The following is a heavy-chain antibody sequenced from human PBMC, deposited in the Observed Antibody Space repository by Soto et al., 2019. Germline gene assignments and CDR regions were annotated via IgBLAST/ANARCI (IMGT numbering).Heavy chain of an antibody. Sequence: QVQLVQSGTEVKKPGSSVKVSCKASGGSLSTNPISWVRQAPGQGLEWMGGTGSGTGPGNHAQKFQGRLTVTADKSTSTVYMERTNPSSEDTAGDYWARRDSGGSDRFFDSWGQGTRVTVSS. D-gene: IGHD2-15*01. CDR1: GGSLSTNP. CDR3: ARRDSGGSDRFFDS. V-gene: IGHV1-69*06. CDR2: TGSGTGPG. J-gene: IGHJ4*02.